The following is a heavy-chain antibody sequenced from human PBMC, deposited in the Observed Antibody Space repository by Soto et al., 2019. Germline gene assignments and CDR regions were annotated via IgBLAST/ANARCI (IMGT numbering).Heavy chain of an antibody. J-gene: IGHJ5*02. CDR2: IYPGDSDT. D-gene: IGHD5-12*01. CDR1: GYSFTSYW. V-gene: IGHV5-51*01. Sequence: PGESLKISCKGSGYSFTSYWIGWVCQMPGKGLEWMGIIYPGDSDTRYSPSFQGQVTISADKSISTAYLQWSSLKASDTAMYYCARRAPPSYGMATNFYWFDPWGQGTLVTVS. CDR3: ARRAPPSYGMATNFYWFDP.